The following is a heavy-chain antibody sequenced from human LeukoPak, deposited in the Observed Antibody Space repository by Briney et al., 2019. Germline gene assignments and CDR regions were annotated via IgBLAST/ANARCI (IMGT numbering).Heavy chain of an antibody. D-gene: IGHD6-13*01. CDR1: GGSISSYY. CDR3: ASHYAAAGTFDY. J-gene: IGHJ4*02. CDR2: IYYSGST. Sequence: PSETLSLTCTVSGGSISSYYWSWIRQPPGKGLEWIGYIYYSGSTNYNPSLKRRVTISVDTSKNQFSLKLSSVTAADTAVYYCASHYAAAGTFDYWGQGTLVTVSS. V-gene: IGHV4-59*01.